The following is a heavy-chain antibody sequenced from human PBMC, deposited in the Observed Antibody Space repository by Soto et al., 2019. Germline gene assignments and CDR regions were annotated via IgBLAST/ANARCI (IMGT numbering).Heavy chain of an antibody. Sequence: VASVKVSCKASGYTFTSYDINWVRQATGQGLEWMGWMNPNSGNTGYAQKFQGRVTMTRNTSISTAYMELSSLRSEDTAVYYCARGAYDFWSGYYIGHDAFDIWGQGTMVTVSS. V-gene: IGHV1-8*01. CDR3: ARGAYDFWSGYYIGHDAFDI. D-gene: IGHD3-3*01. CDR2: MNPNSGNT. J-gene: IGHJ3*02. CDR1: GYTFTSYD.